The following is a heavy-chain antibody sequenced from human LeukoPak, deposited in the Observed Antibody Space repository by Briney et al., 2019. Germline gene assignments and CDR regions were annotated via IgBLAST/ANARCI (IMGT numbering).Heavy chain of an antibody. Sequence: PGGSLRLSCAASAFTFSSYVMSWVRQAPGKGLEWVSTTSSSGANTDYADSVKGRFTISRDNSKNTLYLQMNSLRAEDTAVYYCAKDDWVRGGLITSYYFDYWGQGTLVTVSS. V-gene: IGHV3-23*01. CDR1: AFTFSSYV. J-gene: IGHJ4*02. CDR3: AKDDWVRGGLITSYYFDY. D-gene: IGHD3-10*01. CDR2: TSSSGANT.